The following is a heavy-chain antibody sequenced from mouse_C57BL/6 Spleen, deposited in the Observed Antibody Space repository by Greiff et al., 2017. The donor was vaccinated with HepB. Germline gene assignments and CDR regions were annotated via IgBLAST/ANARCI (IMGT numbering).Heavy chain of an antibody. D-gene: IGHD2-4*01. Sequence: EVQLQESGPGLVKPSQSLYLTCSVPGYSITSGYYWYWIRQFPGNKLEWMGYISYDGSNNYNPSLKNRITITRDTSKNKFFLKLNSVTTEDTATYYCATPHDYDYDVGFAYWGQGTLVTVSA. CDR2: ISYDGSN. V-gene: IGHV3-6*01. CDR1: GYSITSGYY. CDR3: ATPHDYDYDVGFAY. J-gene: IGHJ3*01.